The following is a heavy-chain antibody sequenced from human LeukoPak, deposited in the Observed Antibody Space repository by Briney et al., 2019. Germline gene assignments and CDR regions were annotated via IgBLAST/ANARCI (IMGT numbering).Heavy chain of an antibody. CDR1: GFTFSSYA. Sequence: GGSLRLSCAASGFTFSSYAMSWVRQAPGKGLEWVSALSGSGDSTYYADSVKGRFTISRDNSKNTLYLQMNSLRADDTAVYYCAKSYSDWYLIDYWGQGTLVTVSS. V-gene: IGHV3-23*01. CDR3: AKSYSDWYLIDY. J-gene: IGHJ4*02. CDR2: LSGSGDST. D-gene: IGHD6-19*01.